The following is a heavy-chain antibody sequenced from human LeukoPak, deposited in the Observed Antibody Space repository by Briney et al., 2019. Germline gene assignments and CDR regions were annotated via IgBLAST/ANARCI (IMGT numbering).Heavy chain of an antibody. Sequence: GASVKVSCKASGYTFTGYYMHWVRQAPGQGLEWMGWINPNSGGTNYAQKFQGRVTMTTDTSTSTAYMELRSLRSDDTAVYYCARDEYDYYDSRWWFDPWGQGTLVTVSS. J-gene: IGHJ5*02. D-gene: IGHD3-22*01. CDR3: ARDEYDYYDSRWWFDP. V-gene: IGHV1-2*02. CDR1: GYTFTGYY. CDR2: INPNSGGT.